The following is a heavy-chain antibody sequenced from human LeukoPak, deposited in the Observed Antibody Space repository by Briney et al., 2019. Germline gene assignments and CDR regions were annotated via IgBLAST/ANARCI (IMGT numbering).Heavy chain of an antibody. CDR2: INHSGST. CDR1: GGSFSGYY. V-gene: IGHV4-34*01. CDR3: ARGEEYYDFWSGYCFWFDP. J-gene: IGHJ5*02. Sequence: PETLSLTCAVYGGSFSGYYWSWIRQPPGKGLEWIGEINHSGSTNYNPSLKSRVTISVDTSKNQFSLKLSSVTAADTAVYYCARGEEYYDFWSGYCFWFDPWGQGTLVTVSS. D-gene: IGHD3-3*01.